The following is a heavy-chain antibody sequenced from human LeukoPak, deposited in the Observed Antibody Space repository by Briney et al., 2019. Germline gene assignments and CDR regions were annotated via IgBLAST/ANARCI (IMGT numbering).Heavy chain of an antibody. Sequence: HGESLKISCKASGYRFTSYWIGWVRQMPGKGLEWMGIIYPGDSDTRYRPSFQGQVTISADKSTSTAYLQWNSLKASDTATYYCARHSLEYYYDSGSYYSWFDPWGQGTLVTVSS. J-gene: IGHJ5*02. D-gene: IGHD3-10*01. CDR2: IYPGDSDT. V-gene: IGHV5-51*01. CDR1: GYRFTSYW. CDR3: ARHSLEYYYDSGSYYSWFDP.